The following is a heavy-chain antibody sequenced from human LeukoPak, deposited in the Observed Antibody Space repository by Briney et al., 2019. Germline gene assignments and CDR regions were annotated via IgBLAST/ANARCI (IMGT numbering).Heavy chain of an antibody. J-gene: IGHJ5*02. CDR1: GFTFSSYW. CDR2: IKQDGSEK. D-gene: IGHD3-10*01. CDR3: ARSLYLNYYGSGSYYNNWFDP. Sequence: GGSLRLSCAASGFTFSSYWMSWVRQAPGKGLEWVANIKQDGSEKYYVDSVKGRFTISRDNAKNSLYLQMNSLRAEDTAVYYCARSLYLNYYGSGSYYNNWFDPWGQGTLVTVSS. V-gene: IGHV3-7*03.